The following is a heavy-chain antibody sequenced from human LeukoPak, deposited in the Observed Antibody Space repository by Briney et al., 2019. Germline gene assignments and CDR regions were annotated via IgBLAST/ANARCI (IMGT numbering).Heavy chain of an antibody. J-gene: IGHJ4*02. Sequence: PGGSLRLSCAASGFTFSSYAMSWVRQAPGKGLEWVSAISGSGGSTYYADSVKGRFTISRDNSKNTLYLQMNSLRAEDTAVYYCAKLCGNKVVPAAIGDYWGQGTLVTVSS. D-gene: IGHD2-2*01. CDR1: GFTFSSYA. V-gene: IGHV3-23*01. CDR2: ISGSGGST. CDR3: AKLCGNKVVPAAIGDY.